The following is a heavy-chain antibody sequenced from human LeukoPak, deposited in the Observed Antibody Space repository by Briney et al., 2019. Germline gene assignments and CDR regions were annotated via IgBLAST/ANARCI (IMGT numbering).Heavy chain of an antibody. CDR1: GFTFSSYG. CDR2: ISYDGSNK. V-gene: IGHV3-30*18. CDR3: AKDWYYYDSSGYSHFDY. D-gene: IGHD3-22*01. Sequence: PGGSLRLSCAASGFTFSSYGMHWVRQAPGKGLEWVAVISYDGSNKYYADSVKGRFTISRDNSKNTLYLQMNSLRAEDTAVYYCAKDWYYYDSSGYSHFDYWGQGTLVTVSS. J-gene: IGHJ4*02.